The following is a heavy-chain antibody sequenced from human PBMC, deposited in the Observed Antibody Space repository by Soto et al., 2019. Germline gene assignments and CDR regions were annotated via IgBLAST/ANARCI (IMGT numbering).Heavy chain of an antibody. D-gene: IGHD6-6*01. J-gene: IGHJ6*02. CDR1: GFTFSSYG. CDR2: ISYDGSNK. V-gene: IGHV3-30*18. CDR3: AKDRGSSSSSYYYYGMDV. Sequence: QVQLEESGGGVVQPGRSLRLSCAASGFTFSSYGMHWVRQAPGKGLEWEAVISYDGSNKYYADSVKGRFTISRDNSKNTLYLQMNSLRAEDTAVYYCAKDRGSSSSSYYYYGMDVWGQGTTVTVSS.